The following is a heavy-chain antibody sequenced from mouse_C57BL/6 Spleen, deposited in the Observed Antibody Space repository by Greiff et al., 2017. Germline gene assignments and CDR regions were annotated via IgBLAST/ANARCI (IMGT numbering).Heavy chain of an antibody. CDR2: IDPEDGET. CDR1: GFNIKDYY. V-gene: IGHV14-2*01. J-gene: IGHJ2*01. D-gene: IGHD1-1*01. Sequence: VQLQQSGAELVKPGASVKLSCTASGFNIKDYYMHWVKQRTEQGLEWIGRIDPEDGETKYAPKFKGKATITADTSSNTAYLQLSSLTSEDTAVYYCAPASYYGSSYGDYWGQGTTLTVSS. CDR3: APASYYGSSYGDY.